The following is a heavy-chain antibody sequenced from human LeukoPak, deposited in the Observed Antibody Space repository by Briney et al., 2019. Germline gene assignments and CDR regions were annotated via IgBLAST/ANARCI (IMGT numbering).Heavy chain of an antibody. CDR2: ISYDGGNK. V-gene: IGHV3-30*03. CDR3: ARGRAGRGYSYVIYYYYYMDV. Sequence: PGGSLRLSCAASGFTFSTYGMHWVRQAPGKGLEWVAVISYDGGNKYSADSVKGRFTLSRDNSKNTLYLHVNSLRPEDTAVYYCARGRAGRGYSYVIYYYYYMDVWGKGTTVTVSS. CDR1: GFTFSTYG. D-gene: IGHD5-18*01. J-gene: IGHJ6*03.